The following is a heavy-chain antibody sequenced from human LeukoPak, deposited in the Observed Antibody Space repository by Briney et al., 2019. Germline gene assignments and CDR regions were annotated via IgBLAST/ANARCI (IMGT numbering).Heavy chain of an antibody. CDR1: GGSISSYY. V-gene: IGHV4-59*01. CDR3: ARDRLGNYYYYGMDV. Sequence: SETLSLTCTVSGGSISSYYWSWIRQPPGKGLEWIGYIYYSGSTNYNPSLKSRVTISVDTSKNQFSLKLSSVTAADTAVYYCARDRLGNYYYYGMDVWGKGTTVTVPS. CDR2: IYYSGST. J-gene: IGHJ6*04. D-gene: IGHD6-25*01.